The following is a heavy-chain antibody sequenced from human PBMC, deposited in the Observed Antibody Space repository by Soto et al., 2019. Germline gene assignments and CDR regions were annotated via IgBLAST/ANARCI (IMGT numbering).Heavy chain of an antibody. Sequence: GGSLRLSCAASGFTFGNCGMHWVRQAPGKGLEWVAGISWDSSTIGYADSVKGRFIISRDDAKNSLYLQMDSLRGEDTALYYCVQGRYPTMATPLDHWGQGTQVTVSS. V-gene: IGHV3-9*01. CDR2: ISWDSSTI. J-gene: IGHJ4*02. D-gene: IGHD2-15*01. CDR1: GFTFGNCG. CDR3: VQGRYPTMATPLDH.